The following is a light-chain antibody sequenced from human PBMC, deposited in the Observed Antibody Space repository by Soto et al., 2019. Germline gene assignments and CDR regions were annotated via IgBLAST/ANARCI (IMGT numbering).Light chain of an antibody. J-gene: IGLJ3*02. CDR3: TSYVGNAWV. CDR1: SY. V-gene: IGLV2-8*01. CDR2: EVR. Sequence: QSALTQPPSASGSPGQSVTISCTATSYVSWYQQHPGKAPKLLIYEVRKRPSGVPDRFYGSTSGNTASLTVSGLQAEDEADYYCTSYVGNAWVCGGGTKLTVL.